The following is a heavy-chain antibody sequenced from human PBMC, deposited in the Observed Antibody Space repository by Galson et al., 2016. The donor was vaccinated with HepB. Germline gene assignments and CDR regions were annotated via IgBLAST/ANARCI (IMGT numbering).Heavy chain of an antibody. Sequence: SLRLSCAVSGFTFSRSWMHWVCQAPEKGLEWVADIKCDGSEKYFVDSVKGRLTISRDNATNSLYLQVNSLRAEGTAVYYCAKPRNSGTYPDAFDVWGQGTKVTVSS. CDR2: IKCDGSEK. J-gene: IGHJ3*01. D-gene: IGHD1-26*01. CDR1: GFTFSRSW. V-gene: IGHV3-52*01. CDR3: AKPRNSGTYPDAFDV.